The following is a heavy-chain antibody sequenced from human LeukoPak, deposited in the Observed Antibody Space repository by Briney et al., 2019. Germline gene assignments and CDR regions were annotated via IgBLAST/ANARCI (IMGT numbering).Heavy chain of an antibody. CDR1: GGSISSSSYY. CDR3: ASFTSGEGYDSSGYYYFDY. J-gene: IGHJ4*02. D-gene: IGHD3-22*01. Sequence: SETLSLTCSVSGGSISSSSYYWGWIRQPPGKGLEWIGSIYYSGSTYYNPSLKSRVTISVDTSKNQFSLKLSPVTAADTAVYYCASFTSGEGYDSSGYYYFDYWGQGTLVTVSS. V-gene: IGHV4-39*01. CDR2: IYYSGST.